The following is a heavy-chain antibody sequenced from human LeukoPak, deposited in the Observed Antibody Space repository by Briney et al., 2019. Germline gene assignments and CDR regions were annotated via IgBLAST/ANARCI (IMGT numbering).Heavy chain of an antibody. D-gene: IGHD3-22*01. J-gene: IGHJ4*02. CDR3: ARSSPGRWDFYDSSGYYYSLDY. V-gene: IGHV3-7*01. Sequence: GGSLRLSCAASGFSFSSYAMSWVRQAPGKGLEWVANIKEDGSEKYYADSVKGRFTISRDNAKNSLYLQMNSLRAEDTAVYYCARSSPGRWDFYDSSGYYYSLDYGGQGTLVTVSS. CDR1: GFSFSSYA. CDR2: IKEDGSEK.